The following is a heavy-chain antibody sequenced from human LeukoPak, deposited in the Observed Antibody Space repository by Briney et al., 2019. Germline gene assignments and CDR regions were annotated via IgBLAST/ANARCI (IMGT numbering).Heavy chain of an antibody. CDR1: GGSFSGYY. Sequence: SETLSLTCAVYGGSFSGYYWIWIRQPPGKGLEWIGEINHSGSTNYNPSLKSRVTISVDTSKNQFSLKLSSVTAADTAVYYCARGFRRWLQLNWFDPWGQGTLVTVSS. CDR2: INHSGST. CDR3: ARGFRRWLQLNWFDP. V-gene: IGHV4-34*01. D-gene: IGHD5-24*01. J-gene: IGHJ5*02.